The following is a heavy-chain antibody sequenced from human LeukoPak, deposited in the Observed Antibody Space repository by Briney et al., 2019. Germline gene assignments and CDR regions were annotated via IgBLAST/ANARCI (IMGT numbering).Heavy chain of an antibody. CDR2: INHSGST. Sequence: KSSETLSLTCAVYGGSFSGYYWSWIRQPPGKGLEWIGEINHSGSTNYSPSLKSRVTISVDTSKNQFSLKLSSVTAADTAVYYCARLSVIVGSTLEYYYYYMDVWGQGATVTVSS. V-gene: IGHV4-34*01. CDR1: GGSFSGYY. D-gene: IGHD1-26*01. CDR3: ARLSVIVGSTLEYYYYYMDV. J-gene: IGHJ6*03.